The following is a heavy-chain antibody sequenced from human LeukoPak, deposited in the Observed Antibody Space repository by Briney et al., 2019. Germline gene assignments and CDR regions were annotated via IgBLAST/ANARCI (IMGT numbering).Heavy chain of an antibody. CDR3: ASLGNLEWLKGAFDI. Sequence: ASVKVSCKASGYTFTGYYMHWVRQAPGQGLEWMGWINPNSGGTNYAQKFQGRVTMTRDTSISTAYMELSRLRSDDTAVYYCASLGNLEWLKGAFDIWGQGTMVTVSS. CDR2: INPNSGGT. V-gene: IGHV1-2*02. D-gene: IGHD3-3*01. CDR1: GYTFTGYY. J-gene: IGHJ3*02.